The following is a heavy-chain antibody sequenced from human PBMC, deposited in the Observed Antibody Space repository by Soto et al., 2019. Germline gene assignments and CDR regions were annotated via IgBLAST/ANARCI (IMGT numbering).Heavy chain of an antibody. CDR3: ARCGKAGGYYSFDY. J-gene: IGHJ4*02. V-gene: IGHV1-69*13. CDR2: IIPIFGTA. D-gene: IGHD3-10*01. Sequence: GASVKVSCKASGGTFSSYAISWVRQAPGQGLEWMGGIIPIFGTANYAQKFQGRVTITADESTSTAYMELSSLRSEDTAVYYCARCGKAGGYYSFDYWGQGTLVTVSS. CDR1: GGTFSSYA.